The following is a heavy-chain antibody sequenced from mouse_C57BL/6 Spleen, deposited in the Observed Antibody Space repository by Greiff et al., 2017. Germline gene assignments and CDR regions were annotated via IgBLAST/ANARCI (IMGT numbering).Heavy chain of an antibody. CDR3: ARSWYYYGSSYWYFDV. CDR1: GYTFTSYW. J-gene: IGHJ1*03. Sequence: QVQLKQPGAELVKPGASVKLSCKASGYTFTSYWMHWVKQRPGQGLEWIGMIHPTSGSTNYNEKFKSKATLTVDKSSSTAYMQLSSLTSEDSAVYYCARSWYYYGSSYWYFDVWGTGTTVTVSS. V-gene: IGHV1-64*01. D-gene: IGHD1-1*01. CDR2: IHPTSGST.